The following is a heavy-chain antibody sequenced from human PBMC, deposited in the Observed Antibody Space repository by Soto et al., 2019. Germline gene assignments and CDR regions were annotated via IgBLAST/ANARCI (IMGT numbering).Heavy chain of an antibody. J-gene: IGHJ5*02. CDR1: GYTFTSYA. CDR3: ARVDCTNGVCYTGWFDP. D-gene: IGHD2-8*01. V-gene: IGHV1-3*01. CDR2: INAGNGHT. Sequence: QVQLVQSGAEVKKPGASVKVSCKASGYTFTSYAMHWVRQAPGQRLEWMGWINAGNGHTKYSQKFQGRVTITRGTSASTACMGLSRQRSEDTAVYYCARVDCTNGVCYTGWFDPWGQGTLVTVSS.